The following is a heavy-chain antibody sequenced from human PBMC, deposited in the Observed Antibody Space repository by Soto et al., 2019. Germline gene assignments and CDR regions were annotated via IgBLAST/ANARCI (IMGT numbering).Heavy chain of an antibody. D-gene: IGHD2-15*01. Sequence: EVQLLESGGGLVQPGGSLRLSCAASGFTFSSYAMSWVRQAPGKGLEWVSAISGSGGSTYYADSVKGRFTISRDNSKNTLYLQMNSLRAEDTAVYYCAIDASPYCSGGSCYYYYYMDVWGKGTTVTVSS. V-gene: IGHV3-23*01. J-gene: IGHJ6*03. CDR1: GFTFSSYA. CDR3: AIDASPYCSGGSCYYYYYMDV. CDR2: ISGSGGST.